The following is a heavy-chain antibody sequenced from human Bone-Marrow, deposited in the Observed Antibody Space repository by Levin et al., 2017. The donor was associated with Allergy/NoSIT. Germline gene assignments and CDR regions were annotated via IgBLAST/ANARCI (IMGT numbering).Heavy chain of an antibody. Sequence: SLPTIGVGVGWLRQSPGKAPECLARIYWNGDKRYNPSLRNRVAVTQDTSKNLVVLTMTNMDPVDTGTYYCARVFHFDSSGYFLDHWGQGALVTVSS. J-gene: IGHJ4*02. D-gene: IGHD3-22*01. CDR3: ARVFHFDSSGYFLDH. CDR2: IYWNGDK. V-gene: IGHV2-5*04. CDR1: SLPTIGVG.